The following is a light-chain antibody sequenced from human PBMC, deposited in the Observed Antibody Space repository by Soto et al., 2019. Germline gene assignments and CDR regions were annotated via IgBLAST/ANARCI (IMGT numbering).Light chain of an antibody. J-gene: IGLJ1*01. Sequence: QSVLTQPPSVSGAPGQRVTISCTGSSSNIGAGYDVHWYQQLPGTAPKLIIYGNSNRPSGVPNRFSGSKSGNSASLTITGLQAEDEADYYCSSYTSSISVEVFGAGTKVTVL. CDR2: GNS. CDR1: SSNIGAGYD. CDR3: SSYTSSISVEV. V-gene: IGLV1-40*01.